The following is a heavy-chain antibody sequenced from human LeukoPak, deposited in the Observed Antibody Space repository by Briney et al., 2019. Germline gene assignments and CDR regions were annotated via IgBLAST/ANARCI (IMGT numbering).Heavy chain of an antibody. CDR1: GGTFSSYA. CDR3: ARGIITGTRNGAFDI. CDR2: IIPICGTT. J-gene: IGHJ3*02. V-gene: IGHV1-69*13. D-gene: IGHD1-20*01. Sequence: ASVRVSCKASGGTFSSYAISWVRQAPGQGLEWMGGIIPICGTTNYAQKVQGRVTITADESTSTAYLELSSLRSEDTAVYYCARGIITGTRNGAFDIWGQGTMVTVSS.